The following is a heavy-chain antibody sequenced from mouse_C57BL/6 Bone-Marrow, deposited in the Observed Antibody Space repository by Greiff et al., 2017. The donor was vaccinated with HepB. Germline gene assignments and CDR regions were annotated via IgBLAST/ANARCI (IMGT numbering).Heavy chain of an antibody. Sequence: VQLVESGAELARPGASVKLSCKASGYTFTSYGISWVKQRTGQGLEWIGEIYPRSGNTYYNEKFKGKATRTADKSSSTAYMELRSLTSEDSAVYFWARPITTVGGNWYFDVWGTGTTVTVSS. CDR1: GYTFTSYG. V-gene: IGHV1-81*01. D-gene: IGHD1-1*01. J-gene: IGHJ1*03. CDR3: ARPITTVGGNWYFDV. CDR2: IYPRSGNT.